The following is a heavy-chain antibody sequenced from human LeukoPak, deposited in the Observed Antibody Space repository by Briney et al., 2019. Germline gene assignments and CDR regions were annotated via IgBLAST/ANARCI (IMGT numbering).Heavy chain of an antibody. CDR1: GFTVSSNY. D-gene: IGHD2-2*01. V-gene: IGHV3-53*01. CDR3: ARGYCSSTSCEYYYYYYGMDV. J-gene: IGHJ6*02. Sequence: GGSLRLSCAASGFTVSSNYMSWVRQAPGKGLEWVSVIYSGGSTYYADSVKGRFTISRDNSKNTLYLQMNSLRAEDTAVYYCARGYCSSTSCEYYYYYYGMDVWGQGTTVTVSS. CDR2: IYSGGST.